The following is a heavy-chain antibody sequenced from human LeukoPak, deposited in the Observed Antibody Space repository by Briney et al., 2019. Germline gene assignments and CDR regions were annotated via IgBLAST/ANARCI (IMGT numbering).Heavy chain of an antibody. J-gene: IGHJ5*02. CDR2: IKSKTDGGTT. CDR3: TTEPWFGEFFVGFDP. Sequence: PGGSLRLSCAASGFTFSNAWMSWVRQAPGKGLEWVGRIKSKTDGGTTDYAAPVKGRFTISRDDSKNTLYLQMNSLKTEDTAVYYCTTEPWFGEFFVGFDPWGQGTLVTVSS. D-gene: IGHD3-10*01. V-gene: IGHV3-15*01. CDR1: GFTFSNAW.